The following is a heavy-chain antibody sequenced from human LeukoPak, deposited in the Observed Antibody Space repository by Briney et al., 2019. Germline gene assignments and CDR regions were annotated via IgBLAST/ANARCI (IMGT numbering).Heavy chain of an antibody. CDR1: GGSISSTSNY. D-gene: IGHD4-23*01. V-gene: IGHV4-39*07. CDR2: MYYSGST. Sequence: SETLSLTCSVSGGSISSTSNYWGWIRQAPGKGLEWIGSMYYSGSTNYNPSLKSRVTISVDTSKNQFSLKLSSVTAADTAVYYCARDRSGGYSDYWGQGTLVTVSS. J-gene: IGHJ4*02. CDR3: ARDRSGGYSDY.